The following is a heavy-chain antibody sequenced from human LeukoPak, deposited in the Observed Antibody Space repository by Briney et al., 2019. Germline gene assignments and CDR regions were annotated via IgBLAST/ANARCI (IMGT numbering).Heavy chain of an antibody. Sequence: PGGSLRLSCAASGFTFSSYWMSWVRQAPGKGREWVANITQDGSEKYYVDSVKGRSTISRDNAKNSLSLQMNSLRAEDTAAYSCARDRMRQFPGGAFDIWGQGTMVTVSS. CDR2: ITQDGSEK. CDR1: GFTFSSYW. J-gene: IGHJ3*02. V-gene: IGHV3-7*01. CDR3: ARDRMRQFPGGAFDI. D-gene: IGHD2-8*01.